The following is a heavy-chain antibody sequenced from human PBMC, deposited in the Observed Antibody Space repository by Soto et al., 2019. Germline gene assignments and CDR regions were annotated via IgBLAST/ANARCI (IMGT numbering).Heavy chain of an antibody. CDR2: TYYRSKWYN. CDR1: GDSVSSNSAA. J-gene: IGHJ6*02. CDR3: ERVGISSSGYYYYYYGMDV. Sequence: SHTLSLTCAISGDSVSSNSAAWNWIRQSPSRGLEWLGRTYYRSKWYNDYAVSVKSRITINPDTYKNQFSLQLNSVTPEDTAVYYCERVGISSSGYYYYYYGMDVWGQGTTVTVSS. D-gene: IGHD6-6*01. V-gene: IGHV6-1*01.